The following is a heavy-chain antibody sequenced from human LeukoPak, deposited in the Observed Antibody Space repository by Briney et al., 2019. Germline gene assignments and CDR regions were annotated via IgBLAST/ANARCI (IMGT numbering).Heavy chain of an antibody. V-gene: IGHV4-34*01. J-gene: IGHJ5*02. Sequence: SETLSLTWAVYGGSFSGYYWSSIRQPPGKGLEWIGEINHSGSTNYNPSLKSRVTISVDTSKNQFSLKLNSVTAADTAVYYCARVAEYSSSSSAEFWFDPRRQGSLVTVSS. CDR2: INHSGST. CDR1: GGSFSGYY. CDR3: ARVAEYSSSSSAEFWFDP. D-gene: IGHD6-6*01.